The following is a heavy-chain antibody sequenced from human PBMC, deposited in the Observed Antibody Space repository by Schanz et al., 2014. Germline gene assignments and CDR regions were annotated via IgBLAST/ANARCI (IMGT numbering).Heavy chain of an antibody. CDR3: AKQIHYDILTVTRN. J-gene: IGHJ4*02. V-gene: IGHV3-7*05. D-gene: IGHD3-9*01. CDR1: GFTVSSNH. Sequence: EGQLAESGGGLVQPGGSLRLSCAVSGFTVSSNHMSWVRQAPGKGLEWVANIKQDGSEKYYVDAVKGRFTISRDNAKNSMYLQMNSLRAEDTAVYYCAKQIHYDILTVTRNWGQGTLVTVSS. CDR2: IKQDGSEK.